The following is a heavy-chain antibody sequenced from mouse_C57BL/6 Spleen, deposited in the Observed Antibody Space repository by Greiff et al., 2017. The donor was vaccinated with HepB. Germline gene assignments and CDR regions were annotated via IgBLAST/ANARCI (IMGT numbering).Heavy chain of an antibody. Sequence: VKLMESGAELVRPGASVTLSCKASGYTFTDYEMHWVKQTPVHGLEWIGAIDPETGGTAYNQKFKGKAILTADKSSSTAYMELRSLTSGDSAVYYCTGEDVPTGTGSAMDYWGQGTSVTVSS. D-gene: IGHD4-1*01. CDR1: GYTFTDYE. CDR2: IDPETGGT. V-gene: IGHV1-15*01. CDR3: TGEDVPTGTGSAMDY. J-gene: IGHJ4*01.